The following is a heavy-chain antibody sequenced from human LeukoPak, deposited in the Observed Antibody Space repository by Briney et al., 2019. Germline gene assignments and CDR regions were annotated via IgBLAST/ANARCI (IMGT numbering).Heavy chain of an antibody. Sequence: SETLSLTCTVSGGSISSYYWSWIRQPPGKGLEWIGYIHYSGFSNYNPSLKSRVTISVDTSKNQFSLKLSSVTAADTAVYYCARQARWFDPWGQGTLVTVSS. CDR3: ARQARWFDP. J-gene: IGHJ5*02. V-gene: IGHV4-59*08. CDR1: GGSISSYY. CDR2: IHYSGFS.